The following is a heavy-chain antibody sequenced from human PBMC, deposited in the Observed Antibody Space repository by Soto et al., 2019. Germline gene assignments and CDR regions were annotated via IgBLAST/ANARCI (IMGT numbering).Heavy chain of an antibody. CDR3: ARHSDCSGGSCYSEYFAVGNWFDP. V-gene: IGHV4-39*01. CDR2: IYYSGST. D-gene: IGHD2-15*01. Sequence: QLQLQESGPGLVKPSETLSLTCTVSGSSISSGRYYWGWIRQPPGKGLEWIGSIYYSGSTYSNPSLKSRVTIFVDTSKNQFSLRLSSVTAADTAVYYCARHSDCSGGSCYSEYFAVGNWFDPWGQGTLVTVSS. CDR1: GSSISSGRYY. J-gene: IGHJ5*02.